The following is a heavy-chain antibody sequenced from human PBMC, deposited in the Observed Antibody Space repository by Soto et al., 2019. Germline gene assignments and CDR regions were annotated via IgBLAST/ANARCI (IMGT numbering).Heavy chain of an antibody. Sequence: AASVKVSCKASGGTFSSYAISWVRQAPGQGLEWMGGIIPIFGTANYAQKLQGRVTMTTDTSTSTAYMELRSLRSDDTAVYYCARETDNWNYRDWFDPWGQGTLVTVSS. V-gene: IGHV1-69*05. J-gene: IGHJ5*02. CDR1: GGTFSSYA. D-gene: IGHD1-7*01. CDR3: ARETDNWNYRDWFDP. CDR2: IIPIFGTA.